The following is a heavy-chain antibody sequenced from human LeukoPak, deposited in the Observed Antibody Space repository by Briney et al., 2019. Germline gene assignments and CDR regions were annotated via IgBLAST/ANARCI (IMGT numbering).Heavy chain of an antibody. D-gene: IGHD2-21*01. J-gene: IGHJ4*02. CDR3: ARRSDSIIFDH. V-gene: IGHV4-39*01. CDR1: GASIKSSSYY. Sequence: SETLSLTCTVSGASIKSSSYYWAWIRQPPGKGLEWIGSNYSGGGTYYNVPLKSRVTISVDTSKNQISLKLSSVTGADTAVYYCARRSDSIIFDHWGQGTLVTVSS. CDR2: NYSGGGT.